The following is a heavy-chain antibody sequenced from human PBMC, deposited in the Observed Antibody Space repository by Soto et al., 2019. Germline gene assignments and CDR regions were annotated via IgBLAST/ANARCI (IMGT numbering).Heavy chain of an antibody. CDR3: AEALEYSPSDGMDV. J-gene: IGHJ6*02. V-gene: IGHV3-30*18. Sequence: PGGSLRLSCAASGFTFRSFGMHWVRQAPGKGLEWVALISYDGSDEYYADSVKGRFTVSRDNSKNTLYLQMNSLQVEDTAIYYLAEALEYSPSDGMDVWGQGTTVTVSS. D-gene: IGHD2-21*01. CDR1: GFTFRSFG. CDR2: ISYDGSDE.